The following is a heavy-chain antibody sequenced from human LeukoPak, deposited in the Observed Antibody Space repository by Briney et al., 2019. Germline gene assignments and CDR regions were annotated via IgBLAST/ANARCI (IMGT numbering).Heavy chain of an antibody. J-gene: IGHJ4*02. CDR3: AKDTRTYYYGSGSYPSDY. D-gene: IGHD3-10*01. V-gene: IGHV3-23*01. CDR1: GFTFSSYA. Sequence: GGSLRLSCAASGFTFSSYAMSWVRQAPGKGLEWVSAISGCGGSTYYADSVKGRFTISRDNSKNTLYLQMNSLRAEDTAVYYCAKDTRTYYYGSGSYPSDYWGQGTLVTVSS. CDR2: ISGCGGST.